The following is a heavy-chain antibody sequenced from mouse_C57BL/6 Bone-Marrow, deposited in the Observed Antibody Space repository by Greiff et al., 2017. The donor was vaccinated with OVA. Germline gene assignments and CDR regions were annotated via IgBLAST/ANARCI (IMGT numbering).Heavy chain of an antibody. D-gene: IGHD1-1*01. V-gene: IGHV1-59*01. CDR2: IDPSDSYT. CDR3: ARKDYGSSHWYFDV. J-gene: IGHJ1*03. CDR1: GYTFTSYW. Sequence: VQLQQSGAELVRPGTSVKLSCKASGYTFTSYWMHWVKQRPGQGLEWIGVIDPSDSYTNYNQKFKGKATLTVDTSSSTAYMQLSSLTSEDSAVYYCARKDYGSSHWYFDVWGTGTTVTVSS.